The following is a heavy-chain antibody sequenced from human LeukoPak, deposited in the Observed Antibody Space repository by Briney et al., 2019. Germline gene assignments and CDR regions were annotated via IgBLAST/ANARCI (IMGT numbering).Heavy chain of an antibody. CDR1: GFTFSSYS. D-gene: IGHD6-19*01. V-gene: IGHV3-48*01. CDR3: ASLRGGIAVAGTPTDAFDI. CDR2: ISSSSSTI. J-gene: IGHJ3*02. Sequence: GRSLRLSCAASGFTFSSYSMNWVRQAPGKGLEWVSYISSSSSTIYYADSVKGRFTISRDNAKNSLYLQMNSLRAEDTAVYYCASLRGGIAVAGTPTDAFDIWGQGTMVTVSS.